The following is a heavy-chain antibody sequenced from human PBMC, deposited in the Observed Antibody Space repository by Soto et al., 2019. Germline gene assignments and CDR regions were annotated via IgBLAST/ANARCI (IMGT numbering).Heavy chain of an antibody. Sequence: GGSLRLSCAASGFTVSSNYMSWVRQAPGKGLEWVSVIYSGGSTYYADSVKGRFTISRDNSKNMLYLQMNSLRAEDTAVYYCARSGVTRASYYYYMDVWGKGTTVTVSS. J-gene: IGHJ6*03. CDR1: GFTVSSNY. CDR3: ARSGVTRASYYYYMDV. CDR2: IYSGGST. D-gene: IGHD3-3*01. V-gene: IGHV3-66*01.